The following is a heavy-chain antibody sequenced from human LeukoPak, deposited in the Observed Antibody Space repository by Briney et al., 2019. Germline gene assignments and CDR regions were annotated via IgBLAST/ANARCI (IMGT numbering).Heavy chain of an antibody. D-gene: IGHD6-13*01. CDR1: GVSISSSSFY. CDR2: FHYSGST. J-gene: IGHJ4*02. V-gene: IGHV4-39*01. Sequence: SETLSLTCSVSGVSISSSSFYWGWIRQPPGKGLEWIGSFHYSGSTYHNPSLKSRVTISVDTSKTQFSLKLSSVTAADTAVYYCARQYIAAANLHFDYWGQGTLVTVSS. CDR3: ARQYIAAANLHFDY.